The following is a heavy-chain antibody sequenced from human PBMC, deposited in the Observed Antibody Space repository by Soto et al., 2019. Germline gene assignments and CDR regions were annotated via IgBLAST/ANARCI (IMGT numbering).Heavy chain of an antibody. V-gene: IGHV3-30-3*01. CDR2: ISYDGSNK. CDR1: GFTFSSYA. D-gene: IGHD3-9*01. J-gene: IGHJ4*02. Sequence: QVQLVESGGGVVQPGRSLRLSCAASGFTFSSYAMHWVRQAPGKGLEWVAVISYDGSNKYYADSVKGRFTISRDNSKNTLYLQMNSLRAEDTAVYYCARGVGLRYFDWPDYWGQGTLVTVSS. CDR3: ARGVGLRYFDWPDY.